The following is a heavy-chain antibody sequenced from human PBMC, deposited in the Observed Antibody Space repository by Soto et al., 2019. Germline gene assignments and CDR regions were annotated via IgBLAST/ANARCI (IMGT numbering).Heavy chain of an antibody. CDR2: INPSGGST. Sequence: ASVKVSGKASGYTFTSYYMNWVRQAPGQGLEWMGIINPSGGSTTYTQKFQGRVTMTRDTSTSTVYMELSSLRSEDTAVYYCARDRMNDYWGQGTLVTVSS. CDR1: GYTFTSYY. J-gene: IGHJ4*02. V-gene: IGHV1-46*01. CDR3: ARDRMNDY.